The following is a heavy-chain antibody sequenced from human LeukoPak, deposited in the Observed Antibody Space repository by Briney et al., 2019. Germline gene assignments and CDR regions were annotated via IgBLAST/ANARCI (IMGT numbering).Heavy chain of an antibody. V-gene: IGHV1-2*04. CDR2: INPNSGGT. CDR3: ASNPGSSDDAFDI. Sequence: ASVKVSCKASGYTFTGYYMHWVRQAPGQGLEWMGWINPNSGGTNYAQKFQGWVTMTRDTSISTAYMELSRLRSDDTAVYYCASNPGSSDDAFDIWGQGTMVTVSS. J-gene: IGHJ3*02. D-gene: IGHD3-10*01. CDR1: GYTFTGYY.